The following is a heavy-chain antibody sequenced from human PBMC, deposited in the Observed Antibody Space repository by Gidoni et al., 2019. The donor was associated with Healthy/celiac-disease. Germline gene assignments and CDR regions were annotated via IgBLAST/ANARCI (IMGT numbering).Heavy chain of an antibody. CDR2: ISSSSSTI. CDR3: ASEEGDIVATDYYYYGMDV. CDR1: GFTFSSYS. Sequence: EVQLVESGGGLVQPGGSLRLSCAASGFTFSSYSMNWVRQAPGKGLEWVSYISSSSSTIYYADSVKGRFTISRDNAKNSLYLQMNSLRAEDTAVYYCASEEGDIVATDYYYYGMDVWGQGTTVTVSS. V-gene: IGHV3-48*01. D-gene: IGHD5-12*01. J-gene: IGHJ6*02.